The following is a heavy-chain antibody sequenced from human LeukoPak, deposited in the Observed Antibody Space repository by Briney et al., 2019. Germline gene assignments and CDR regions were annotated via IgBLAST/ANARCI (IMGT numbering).Heavy chain of an antibody. D-gene: IGHD3-22*01. J-gene: IGHJ3*02. CDR2: IGTAGDT. Sequence: PGVSLRLSCAASGFTFSSYDMHWVRQATGKGLEWVSAIGTAGDTYSPGSVKGRFTISRETAKNSLYLQMNSLRAGDTAVYYCARARGADYYDSSSPTDAFDIWGQGTMVTVSS. CDR3: ARARGADYYDSSSPTDAFDI. V-gene: IGHV3-13*01. CDR1: GFTFSSYD.